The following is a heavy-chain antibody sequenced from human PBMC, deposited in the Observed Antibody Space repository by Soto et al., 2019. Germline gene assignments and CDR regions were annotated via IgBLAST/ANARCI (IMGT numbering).Heavy chain of an antibody. CDR2: IYYSGST. Sequence: QVQLQESGPGLVKPSQTLSLTCTVSGGSISSGGYYWSWVRQHPGKGLDLIGYIYYSGSTYYNPSLKSRVILSLDTSKNQYSLKLRSVTAADTAVYYCARVWGYGGNSRFDYWGQGTLVIDSS. CDR3: ARVWGYGGNSRFDY. J-gene: IGHJ4*02. CDR1: GGSISSGGYY. D-gene: IGHD4-17*01. V-gene: IGHV4-31*03.